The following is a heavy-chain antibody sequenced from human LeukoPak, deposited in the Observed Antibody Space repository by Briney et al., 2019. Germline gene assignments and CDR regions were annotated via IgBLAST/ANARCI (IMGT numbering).Heavy chain of an antibody. V-gene: IGHV4-38-2*01. CDR2: IYHSGST. CDR1: GYSISSGYY. D-gene: IGHD2-2*01. Sequence: SETLSLTCAVSGYSISSGYYWGWIRQPPGKGLEWIGSIYHSGSTYYNPSLKSRVTISVDTSKNQLSLKLSSVTAADTAVYYCARVIVVVPAAYLLYSSSRRNWFDPWGQGTLVTVSS. CDR3: ARVIVVVPAAYLLYSSSRRNWFDP. J-gene: IGHJ5*02.